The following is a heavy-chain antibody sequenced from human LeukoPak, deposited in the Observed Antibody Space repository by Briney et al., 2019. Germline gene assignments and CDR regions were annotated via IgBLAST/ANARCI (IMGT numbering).Heavy chain of an antibody. CDR3: ARDQRYDYVWGSYRDDY. D-gene: IGHD3-16*02. V-gene: IGHV3-48*01. CDR1: GFTFSSYS. Sequence: GGSLRLSCAASGFTFSSYSMNWVRQAPGKGLEWVSYISSSSSTIYYADSVKGRFTISRDNAKNSLYLQMNSLRAEDTAVYYCARDQRYDYVWGSYRDDYWGQGTLVTVSS. J-gene: IGHJ4*02. CDR2: ISSSSSTI.